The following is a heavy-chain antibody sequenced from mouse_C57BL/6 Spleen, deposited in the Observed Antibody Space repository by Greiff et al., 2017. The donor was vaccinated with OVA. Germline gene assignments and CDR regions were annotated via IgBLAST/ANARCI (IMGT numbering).Heavy chain of an antibody. CDR3: ARSELDDYDVGWD. J-gene: IGHJ2*01. V-gene: IGHV1-80*01. CDR1: GYAFSSYW. D-gene: IGHD2-4*01. Sequence: QVQLKESGAELVKPGASVKISCKASGYAFSSYWMNWVKQRPGKGLEWIGQIYPGDGDTNYNGKFKGKATLTADKSSSTAYMQLSSLTSEDSAVYFCARSELDDYDVGWDWGQGTTLTVSS. CDR2: IYPGDGDT.